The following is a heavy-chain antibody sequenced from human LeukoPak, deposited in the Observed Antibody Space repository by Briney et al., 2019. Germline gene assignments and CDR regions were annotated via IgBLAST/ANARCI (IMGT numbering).Heavy chain of an antibody. CDR1: GFTFSNYW. V-gene: IGHV3-7*01. CDR2: IKQDGSEK. D-gene: IGHD1-26*01. J-gene: IGHJ3*02. CDR3: ARRSGSYDDAFDI. Sequence: GGSLRLSCAASGFTFSNYWMSWVRQAPGKGLEWVANIKQDGSEKYYVDSVKGRFTIPRDNAKNSLYLQMNSLRAEETAVYYCARRSGSYDDAFDIWGQGTMVTVSS.